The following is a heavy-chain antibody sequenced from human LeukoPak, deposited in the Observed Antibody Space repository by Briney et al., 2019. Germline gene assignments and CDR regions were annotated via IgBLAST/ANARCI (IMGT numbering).Heavy chain of an antibody. V-gene: IGHV3-33*01. CDR1: GFTFSNYD. J-gene: IGHJ5*02. CDR2: IWYDGTNK. D-gene: IGHD2-15*01. CDR3: ARDPCSGDSCYRFDP. Sequence: SGRSLRLSCAAAGFTFSNYDMHWVRQAPGKGLEWVAVIWYDGTNKYYADFVKGRFTISRDKSKSMLYLQMNSLRAEDTAVYYCARDPCSGDSCYRFDPWGQGTLVTVSS.